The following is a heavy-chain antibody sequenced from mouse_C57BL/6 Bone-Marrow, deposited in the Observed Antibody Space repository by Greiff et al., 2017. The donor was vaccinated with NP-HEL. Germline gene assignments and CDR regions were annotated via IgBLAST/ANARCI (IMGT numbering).Heavy chain of an antibody. CDR1: GFSLTSYG. CDR2: IWSDGST. D-gene: IGHD3-2*02. J-gene: IGHJ4*01. Sequence: QVTLKESGPGLVAPSQSLSITCTVSGFSLTSYGVHWVRQPPGKGLEWLVVIWSDGSTTYNSALKSRLSISKDNSKSQVFLKMNSLQTDDTAMYYCARQGSSGYNAMDYWGQGTSVTVSS. V-gene: IGHV2-6-1*01. CDR3: ARQGSSGYNAMDY.